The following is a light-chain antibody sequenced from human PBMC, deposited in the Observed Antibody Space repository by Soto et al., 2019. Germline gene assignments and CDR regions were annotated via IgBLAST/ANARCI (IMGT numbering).Light chain of an antibody. J-gene: IGLJ2*01. V-gene: IGLV2-8*01. CDR1: SSDVGGYNY. CDR3: YSSTGGNKNEI. Sequence: QSALTQPPSASGSPGQSVTISCTGTSSDVGGYNYVSWYQQHPGKVPKLIIYAVNKRPSGVPDRFSGSKSGNTASLTVSGLQPEDEADYYCYSSTGGNKNEIFGAGTKLTVL. CDR2: AVN.